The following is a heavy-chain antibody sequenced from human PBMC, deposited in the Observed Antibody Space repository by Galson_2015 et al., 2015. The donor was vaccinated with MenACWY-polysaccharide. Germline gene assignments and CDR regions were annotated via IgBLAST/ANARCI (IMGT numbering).Heavy chain of an antibody. CDR3: TRGSRVASMDV. V-gene: IGHV3-13*01. D-gene: IGHD3-3*01. CDR2: IGTAGDT. J-gene: IGHJ6*02. CDR1: GFTFNNYD. Sequence: SLRLSCAASGFTFNNYDMYWVRQTTGKGLEWVSSIGTAGDTYYPGSVKGRFTISREDAKNSMYRQRTSLRAGDTAVYYCTRGSRVASMDVWGQGTTVTVSS.